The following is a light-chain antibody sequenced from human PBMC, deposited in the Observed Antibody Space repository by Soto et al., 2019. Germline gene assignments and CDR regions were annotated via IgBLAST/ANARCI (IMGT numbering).Light chain of an antibody. J-gene: IGKJ1*01. V-gene: IGKV3-11*01. CDR1: QSVSIY. CDR2: DAS. Sequence: VLTQSPATLSLSPGERATLSCRASQSVSIYLAWYQQKLGQAPRLLIYDASNRATGIPARFSGSGSGKDFTLTVSSLEPEDSAVYYCQQRSNLPWTFGQGTKV. CDR3: QQRSNLPWT.